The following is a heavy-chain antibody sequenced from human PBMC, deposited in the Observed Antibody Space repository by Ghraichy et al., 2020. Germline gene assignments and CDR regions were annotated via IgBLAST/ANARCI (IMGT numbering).Heavy chain of an antibody. J-gene: IGHJ6*02. Sequence: GESLNISCAASGFTFITYSMHWVRQAPGKGLEWVAVISHDGNFKYYADSVKGRFTISRENPKNTLYLQMNSLRADDTAVYYCARDIKSSSWSYYYYAMDVWGPGTTVTVSS. CDR3: ARDIKSSSWSYYYYAMDV. V-gene: IGHV3-30-3*01. CDR1: GFTFITYS. CDR2: ISHDGNFK. D-gene: IGHD6-13*01.